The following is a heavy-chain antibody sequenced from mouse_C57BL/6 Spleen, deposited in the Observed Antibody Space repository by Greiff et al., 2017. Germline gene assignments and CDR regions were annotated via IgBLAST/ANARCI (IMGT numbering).Heavy chain of an antibody. D-gene: IGHD2-2*01. CDR1: GFTFNTYA. J-gene: IGHJ4*01. Sequence: EVQLVESGGGLVQPKGSLKLSCAASGFTFNTYAMHWVRQAPGKGLEWVARIRSKSSNYATYYADSVKDRFTISRDDSQSMLYLQMNNLKTEDTAMYYCVRDLIYYGYDVFDYAMDYWGQGTSVTVSS. V-gene: IGHV10-3*01. CDR3: VRDLIYYGYDVFDYAMDY. CDR2: IRSKSSNYAT.